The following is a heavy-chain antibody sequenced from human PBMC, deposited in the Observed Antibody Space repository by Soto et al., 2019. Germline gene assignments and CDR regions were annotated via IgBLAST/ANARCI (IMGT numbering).Heavy chain of an antibody. V-gene: IGHV3-11*01. CDR3: ARGAFWSGYCDY. CDR2: ISRSGNDI. CDR1: GFTFSDYY. J-gene: IGHJ4*02. Sequence: QVQLVESGGGLVKPGGSLRLSCAASGFTFSDYYMSWVSQTPGKGLEWVSYISRSGNDIYYADSVKGRITVSRDNAKNSLYLEMNSLRAEDTAVYYCARGAFWSGYCDYWGQGTLVTVSS. D-gene: IGHD3-3*01.